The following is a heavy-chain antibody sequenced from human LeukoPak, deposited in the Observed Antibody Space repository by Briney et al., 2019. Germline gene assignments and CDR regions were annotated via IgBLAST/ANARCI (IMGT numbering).Heavy chain of an antibody. D-gene: IGHD3-22*01. J-gene: IGHJ4*02. CDR2: IDPSDSYS. Sequence: PGESLKISFQGSGYGFTNYGISWVRQMPGKGLEWMGRIDPSDSYSNYCPSFQGHVTISADRSISTAYLQWRSLKASDTAMYYCARQLDYYDKRDYWGQGTLVTV. CDR3: ARQLDYYDKRDY. V-gene: IGHV5-10-1*01. CDR1: GYGFTNYG.